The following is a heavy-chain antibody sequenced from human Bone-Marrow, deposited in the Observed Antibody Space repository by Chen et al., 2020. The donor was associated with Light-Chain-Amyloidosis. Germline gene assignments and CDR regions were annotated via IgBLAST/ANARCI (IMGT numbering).Heavy chain of an antibody. Sequence: VQLEQSGPEVKKPGESLKISCKGSGYTFPNYWIGWVRQMPGKGLEWMGVIYPDDSDARDSPSFEGQVTIAADKSSTTAYLKWRSLKGSDTAMYYCARRRDGYKFDYWGQGTLGTVSS. CDR2: IYPDDSDA. V-gene: IGHV5-51*01. J-gene: IGHJ4*02. CDR3: ARRRDGYKFDY. D-gene: IGHD5-12*01. CDR1: GYTFPNYW.